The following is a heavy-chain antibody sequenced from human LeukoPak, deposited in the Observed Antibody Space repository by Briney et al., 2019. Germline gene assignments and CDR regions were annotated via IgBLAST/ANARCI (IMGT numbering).Heavy chain of an antibody. V-gene: IGHV3-21*01. CDR3: ARGDLRFDY. D-gene: IGHD3-16*01. Sequence: GGSLRLSCAASGFTFKDYDMHWVRQAPGKGLEWVSSISSSSTYISYADSLKGRFTISRDNAQNSLYLQMNSLRAEDTAVYYCARGDLRFDYWGQGTLVTISS. CDR2: ISSSSTYI. J-gene: IGHJ4*02. CDR1: GFTFKDYD.